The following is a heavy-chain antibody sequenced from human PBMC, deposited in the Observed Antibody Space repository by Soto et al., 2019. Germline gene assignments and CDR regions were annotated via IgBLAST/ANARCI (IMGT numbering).Heavy chain of an antibody. Sequence: EVQLVASGGGLIQPGGSLRLSCAASGFAVNSDYMSWVRQAPGKGLEWVSVLYGGGTTHYSDSVKGRFTISRDNSKNTVFLQMNSLGAEDRAVYYCVRTSCDWGQGTRVIVSS. CDR1: GFAVNSDY. CDR2: LYGGGTT. J-gene: IGHJ4*02. CDR3: VRTSCD. D-gene: IGHD2-2*01. V-gene: IGHV3-53*01.